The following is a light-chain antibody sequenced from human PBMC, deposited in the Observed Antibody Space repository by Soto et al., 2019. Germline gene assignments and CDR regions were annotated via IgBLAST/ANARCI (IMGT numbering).Light chain of an antibody. CDR1: KSVSTW. J-gene: IGKJ1*01. Sequence: DIQMTQSPSTLSASVGDTVTITCRASKSVSTWLAWYQQKPGKAPKLLIYMASTLESGVPSRFSGSASGTEFTLTISSLQPDDFATYYCQQHNTYPATFGQGTKVEIK. V-gene: IGKV1-5*03. CDR3: QQHNTYPAT. CDR2: MAS.